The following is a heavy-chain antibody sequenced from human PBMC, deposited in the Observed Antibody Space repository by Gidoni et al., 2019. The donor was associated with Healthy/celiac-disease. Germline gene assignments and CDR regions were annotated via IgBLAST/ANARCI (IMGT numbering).Heavy chain of an antibody. J-gene: IGHJ4*02. Sequence: EMQLLESGGGLVQPGGSLRLSCAASGFTFSRYAMSWVRQAPGKGLEWVSAISGSGGSTYYADSVKGRFTISRDNSKNTLYLQMNSLRAEDTAVYYCAKVLTYSSSVDFDYWGQGTLVTVSS. D-gene: IGHD6-6*01. CDR3: AKVLTYSSSVDFDY. CDR1: GFTFSRYA. CDR2: ISGSGGST. V-gene: IGHV3-23*01.